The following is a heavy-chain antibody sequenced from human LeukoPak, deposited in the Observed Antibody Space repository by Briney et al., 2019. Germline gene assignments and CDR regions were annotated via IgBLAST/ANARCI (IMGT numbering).Heavy chain of an antibody. Sequence: AGGSLRLSCVGSGFTSIAYALTWARQAPGKGLEWVSGISGGGVTTYYADSVKGRFTISRDNSKNTLYLQMNSLIADDTAIYYCARNQRLGGHSYYYYGMDVWGQGTTVTVFS. CDR1: GFTSIAYA. D-gene: IGHD3-16*01. V-gene: IGHV3-23*01. J-gene: IGHJ6*02. CDR2: ISGGGVTT. CDR3: ARNQRLGGHSYYYYGMDV.